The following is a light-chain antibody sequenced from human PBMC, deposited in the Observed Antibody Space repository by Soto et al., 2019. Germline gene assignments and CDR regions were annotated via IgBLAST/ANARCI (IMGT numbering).Light chain of an antibody. V-gene: IGKV1-5*03. Sequence: DIHMTQSPSTLASSVGDRVTITCRASQSLTMWVAWYQQKPGKAPNLLIYKTSSLESGVPSRFSGSGSVTEFTLTISRLQPDDFATYYCQHWTDYSWPFGQGTKVEVK. CDR2: KTS. J-gene: IGKJ1*01. CDR1: QSLTMW. CDR3: QHWTDYSWP.